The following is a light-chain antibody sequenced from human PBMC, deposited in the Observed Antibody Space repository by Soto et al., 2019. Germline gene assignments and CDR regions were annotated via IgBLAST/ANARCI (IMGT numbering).Light chain of an antibody. CDR2: DAS. CDR1: QSVSRS. Sequence: EIVLTQSPATLSLSPGERATLSCRASQSVSRSLAWYQQKPGQAPRLLIFDASNRATGIPARFSGSGSGTDFTLTISSLESEDFVVYYCQQCTNGVTFGQGTRLAIK. V-gene: IGKV3-11*01. J-gene: IGKJ5*01. CDR3: QQCTNGVT.